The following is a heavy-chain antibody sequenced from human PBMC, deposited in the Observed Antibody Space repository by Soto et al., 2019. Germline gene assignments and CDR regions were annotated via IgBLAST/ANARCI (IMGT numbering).Heavy chain of an antibody. Sequence: GGSLRLSCVASGITFTNYAMAWVRQAPEKGLDWVSGITGSGGRTYYADSVKGRFTISRDNSKNTLFLQMNSLRAEDTAIYYCVGDPGGLEGFYFWGQGTMVTVSS. D-gene: IGHD3-16*01. CDR2: ITGSGGRT. V-gene: IGHV3-23*01. CDR1: GITFTNYA. CDR3: VGDPGGLEGFYF. J-gene: IGHJ3*01.